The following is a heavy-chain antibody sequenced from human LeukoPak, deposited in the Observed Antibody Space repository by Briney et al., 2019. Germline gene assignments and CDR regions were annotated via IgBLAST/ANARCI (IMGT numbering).Heavy chain of an antibody. Sequence: PSETLSLTCTVSGGSISSYYWSWIRQPPGKGLEWIGYIYYSGSTNYNPSLKSRVTISVDTSKNQFSLKLSSVTAADTAVYYCARDMGSSGWFDAFDTWGQGTMVTVSS. J-gene: IGHJ3*02. CDR1: GGSISSYY. CDR3: ARDMGSSGWFDAFDT. CDR2: IYYSGST. D-gene: IGHD6-19*01. V-gene: IGHV4-59*01.